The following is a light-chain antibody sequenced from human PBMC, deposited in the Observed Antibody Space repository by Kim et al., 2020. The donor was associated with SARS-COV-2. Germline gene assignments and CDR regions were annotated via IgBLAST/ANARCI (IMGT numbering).Light chain of an antibody. J-gene: IGKJ1*01. Sequence: ASVGDRVTLTFRASQDIANSLAWYQQKPGKGPQVLIYAASTLQSGVPSRFSGSGSGTEFTLTIGSLQTEDVSTYYCQKYNSAPWTFGPGTKVEIK. CDR3: QKYNSAPWT. CDR2: AAS. V-gene: IGKV1-27*01. CDR1: QDIANS.